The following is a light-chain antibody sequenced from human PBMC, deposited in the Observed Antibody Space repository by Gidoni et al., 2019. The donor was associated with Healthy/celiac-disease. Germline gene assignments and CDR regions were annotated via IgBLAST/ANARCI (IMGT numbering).Light chain of an antibody. Sequence: IGITQSASSLSASTGDRVTITCRASQGISSYLAWYQQKPGKAPKLLIYAASTLQSGVPSRFSGSGSGTDVPLSTSCLQSGDIATSYCQQYSSYPLTFGGGTKVEIK. CDR3: QQYSSYPLT. V-gene: IGKV1-8*01. CDR1: QGISSY. J-gene: IGKJ4*01. CDR2: AAS.